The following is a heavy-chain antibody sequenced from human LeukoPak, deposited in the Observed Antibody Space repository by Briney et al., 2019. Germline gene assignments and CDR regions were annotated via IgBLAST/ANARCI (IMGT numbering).Heavy chain of an antibody. J-gene: IGHJ4*02. Sequence: SETLSLTCTVSGGSISSGSYYWSWVRQTPGKGLEWLGEINHSGYTNDSPSLKSRVTLSIDTSRKQFSLNLRSVTVADAGIYYCTRMTTGHDYWGQGTLVTVSS. CDR3: TRMTTGHDY. V-gene: IGHV4-61*01. D-gene: IGHD4-17*01. CDR1: GGSISSGSYY. CDR2: INHSGYT.